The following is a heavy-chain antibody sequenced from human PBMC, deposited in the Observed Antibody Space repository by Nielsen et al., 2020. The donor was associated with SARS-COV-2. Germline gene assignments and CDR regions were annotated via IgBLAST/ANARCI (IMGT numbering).Heavy chain of an antibody. CDR1: GFNVTKKY. CDR3: ARGGYSYGSWYYGMDV. V-gene: IGHV3-7*03. J-gene: IGHJ6*02. Sequence: GESLKISCAASGFNVTKKYMNWVRQAPGKGLEWVANIEEDGSEKFYVDSVKGRFTISRDNAKNSLYLQMNSLRAEDTAVYYCARGGYSYGSWYYGMDVWGQGTTVTVSS. D-gene: IGHD5-18*01. CDR2: IEEDGSEK.